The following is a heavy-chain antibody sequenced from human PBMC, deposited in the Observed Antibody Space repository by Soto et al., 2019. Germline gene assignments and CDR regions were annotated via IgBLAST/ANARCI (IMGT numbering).Heavy chain of an antibody. CDR1: GYTFTSYG. J-gene: IGHJ3*02. D-gene: IGHD1-26*01. CDR2: ISAYNGNT. V-gene: IGHV1-18*01. CDR3: AVTSGSYLRDAFGI. Sequence: ASVKVSCKASGYTFTSYGISWVRQAPGQGLEWMGWISAYNGNTNYAQKLQGRVTMTTDTSTSTAYMELRSLRSDDTAVYYCAVTSGSYLRDAFGIWGQGTMVTVS.